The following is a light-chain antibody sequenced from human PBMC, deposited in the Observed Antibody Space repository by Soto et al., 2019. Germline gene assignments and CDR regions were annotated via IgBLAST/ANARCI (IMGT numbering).Light chain of an antibody. V-gene: IGLV1-40*01. J-gene: IGLJ1*01. CDR1: NIGAGYE. CDR3: QSYDSSLSGYV. Sequence: NIGAGYEAHWYQQVPGTAPKLLIYENNNRPSGVPDRFSGSKSGTSASLAITGLQAEDEAEYYCQSYDSSLSGYVFGTGTKVTVL. CDR2: ENN.